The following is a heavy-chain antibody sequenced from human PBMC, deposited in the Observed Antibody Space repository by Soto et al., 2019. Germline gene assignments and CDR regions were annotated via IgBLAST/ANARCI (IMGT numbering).Heavy chain of an antibody. Sequence: EVQLVESGGGLVKPGGSLRLSCAASGFTFSSYSMNWVRQAPGKGLEWVSSISSSSSYIYYADSVKGRFTISRDNAKNSLYMQMNSLRAEDTAVYYWARDSVDSSGYYRGFDYWSQGTLVTVSS. V-gene: IGHV3-21*01. D-gene: IGHD3-22*01. CDR3: ARDSVDSSGYYRGFDY. CDR1: GFTFSSYS. J-gene: IGHJ4*02. CDR2: ISSSSSYI.